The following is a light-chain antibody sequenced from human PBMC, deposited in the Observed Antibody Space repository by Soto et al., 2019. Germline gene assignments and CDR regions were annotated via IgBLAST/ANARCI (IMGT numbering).Light chain of an antibody. CDR3: QQYGSSPRVT. J-gene: IGKJ4*01. CDR2: GAT. Sequence: EIVLTQSPGTLSLSPGERATLSCRASQSVSSNYLAWYQQKPGQAPRLLIYGATSMATGIPDRFSGSGSGTDFTLTNRRLEPEDFAVYYCQQYGSSPRVTFGGGTKVEIK. CDR1: QSVSSNY. V-gene: IGKV3-20*01.